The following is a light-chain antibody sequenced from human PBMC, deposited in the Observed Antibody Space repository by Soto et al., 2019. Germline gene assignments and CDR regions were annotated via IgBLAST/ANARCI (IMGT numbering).Light chain of an antibody. CDR3: QLWDTSSDSVV. CDR1: NIGTRN. Sequence: SYELTQPPSVSVAPGQPAKITCGGNNIGTRNVHWYQQKPGQAPVLVVYDDSDRPSGIPERFSGSNSGNAATLTISGVEVGDEADYYCQLWDTSSDSVVFGGGTKVTVL. J-gene: IGLJ2*01. CDR2: DDS. V-gene: IGLV3-21*02.